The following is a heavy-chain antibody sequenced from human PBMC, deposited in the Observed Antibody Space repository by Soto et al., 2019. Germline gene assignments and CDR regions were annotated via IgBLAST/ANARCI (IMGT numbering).Heavy chain of an antibody. CDR3: AGRALDGGYFDY. V-gene: IGHV4-59*01. D-gene: IGHD4-17*01. CDR2: MHYSGST. J-gene: IGHJ4*02. Sequence: QVQLQESGPGLVKPSETLSLTCTVSGGSMNNYYWTCIRPPPGKGLEWIGYMHYSGSTDYNPSLKSRVTISVDTSKNPCTLEVSSVTAADTDVYYCAGRALDGGYFDYWGQGTLVTVSS. CDR1: GGSMNNYY.